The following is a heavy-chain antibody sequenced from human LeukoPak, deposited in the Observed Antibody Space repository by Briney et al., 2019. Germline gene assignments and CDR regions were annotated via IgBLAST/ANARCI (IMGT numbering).Heavy chain of an antibody. D-gene: IGHD5-12*01. J-gene: IGHJ4*02. Sequence: GGSLRLSCAASGFTFSDYYRSWIRQAQGKGLEWVSYISSTSSYTNYAGSVKGRFTISRDNAKNSLHLQMNSLRAEDTAVYYCARSYGWLPGGMWGQGTLVTVSS. V-gene: IGHV3-11*03. CDR1: GFTFSDYY. CDR2: ISSTSSYT. CDR3: ARSYGWLPGGM.